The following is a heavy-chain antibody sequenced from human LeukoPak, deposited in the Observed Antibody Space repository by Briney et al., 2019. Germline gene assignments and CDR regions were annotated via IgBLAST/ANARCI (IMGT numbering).Heavy chain of an antibody. CDR2: INPSGGST. D-gene: IGHD5-18*01. V-gene: IGHV1-46*01. Sequence: ASVKVSCKASGYTFTSYDINWVRQAPGQGLEWMGIINPSGGSTSYAQKFQGRVTMTRDTSTSTVYMELSSLRSEDTAVYYCARALDTAMAAYGMDVWGQGTTVTVSS. CDR1: GYTFTSYD. CDR3: ARALDTAMAAYGMDV. J-gene: IGHJ6*02.